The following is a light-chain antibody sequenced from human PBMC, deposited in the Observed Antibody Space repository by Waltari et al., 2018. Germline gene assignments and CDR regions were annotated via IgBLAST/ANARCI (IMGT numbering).Light chain of an antibody. CDR3: HKYYSAPRT. CDR2: WSS. J-gene: IGKJ1*01. V-gene: IGKV4-1*01. CDR1: QSVLYNSNNKNY. Sequence: DIVMTQSPDSLAVPLGERATINCKSSQSVLYNSNNKNYLAWYQQKPGQPPKLLIYWSSSRKSGVPDRIGGSGSGADFSLTSSSLRAEGVAIYGGHKYYSAPRTFGQGTKVEIK.